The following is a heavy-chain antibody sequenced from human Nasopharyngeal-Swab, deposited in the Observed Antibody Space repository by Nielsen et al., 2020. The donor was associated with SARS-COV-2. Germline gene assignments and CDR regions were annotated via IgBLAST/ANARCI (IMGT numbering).Heavy chain of an antibody. CDR3: AITREFWGDYSPTRRYFFDY. D-gene: IGHD3-3*01. CDR2: ISSRSTTM. Sequence: VRQAPGKELEWVAYISSRSTTMYYAHSVRGRFTISRDNARNSLYLEMSSLRDEDTAVYYCAITREFWGDYSPTRRYFFDYWSRGTLVTVSS. J-gene: IGHJ4*02. V-gene: IGHV3-48*02.